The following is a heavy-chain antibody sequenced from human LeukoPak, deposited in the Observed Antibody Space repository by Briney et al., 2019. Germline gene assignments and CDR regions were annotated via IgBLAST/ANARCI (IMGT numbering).Heavy chain of an antibody. CDR1: GYTFTGYY. CDR3: ATALTLYSSSQFDY. Sequence: APVKVSCKASGYTFTGYYMHWVRQAPGQGLEWMGWINPNSGGTNYAQKFQGRVTMTRDTSISTAYMELSRLRSDDTAVYYCATALTLYSSSQFDYWGQGTLVTVSS. V-gene: IGHV1-2*02. J-gene: IGHJ4*02. CDR2: INPNSGGT. D-gene: IGHD6-13*01.